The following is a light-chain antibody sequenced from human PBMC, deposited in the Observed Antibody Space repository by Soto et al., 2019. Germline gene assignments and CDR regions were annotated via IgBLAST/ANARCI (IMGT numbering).Light chain of an antibody. CDR1: QDIRGG. CDR3: QQFNTYPIT. Sequence: AIQLTQSPSSLSASVGDRVTITCRASQDIRGGLAWYQQKPGKPPKLLIFDVSSLQSVVPSRFSGSGSGTDFTLTISSLQPEDFATYYCQQFNTYPITFGQGTRLEI. CDR2: DVS. V-gene: IGKV1-13*02. J-gene: IGKJ5*01.